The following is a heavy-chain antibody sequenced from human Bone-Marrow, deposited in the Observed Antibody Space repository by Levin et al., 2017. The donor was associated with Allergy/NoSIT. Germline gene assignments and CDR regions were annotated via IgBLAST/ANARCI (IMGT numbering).Heavy chain of an antibody. CDR2: ILSYGGVT. Sequence: PGGSLRLSCSASGFTFSNYPMHWVRQAPGKGLEYISGILSYGGVTYYADSVQGRFTISRDNSKNTLYLQMSSLTAEDTAVYYCVKRPGEPQSNWYFDLWGRGTLVTVSS. D-gene: IGHD1-26*01. CDR1: GFTFSNYP. CDR3: VKRPGEPQSNWYFDL. J-gene: IGHJ2*01. V-gene: IGHV3-64D*06.